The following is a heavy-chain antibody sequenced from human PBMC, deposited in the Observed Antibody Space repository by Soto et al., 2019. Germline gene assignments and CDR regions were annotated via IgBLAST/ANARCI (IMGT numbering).Heavy chain of an antibody. CDR1: GFTFSSHG. CDR3: ANGHSRVFEYFQS. D-gene: IGHD3-22*01. Sequence: QVQLVESGGGVVHPGMTLILSCTASGFTFSSHGMHWVRQAPCKGLEWVAVVSFDGTNKNYADTVRGRFTISRDNSKNTLYLQMSSLRAEDTVVYYCANGHSRVFEYFQSWAQSPLVTVPS. CDR2: VSFDGTNK. V-gene: IGHV3-30*18. J-gene: IGHJ1*01.